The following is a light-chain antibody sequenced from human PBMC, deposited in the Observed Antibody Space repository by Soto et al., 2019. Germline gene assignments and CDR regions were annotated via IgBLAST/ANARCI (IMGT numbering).Light chain of an antibody. CDR2: GAS. J-gene: IGKJ1*01. CDR3: QQYKDWRT. Sequence: IVMTQSPATLSVSPGERATLSCRASQTIDNKLAWYQQRPGQAPRLLIYGASIRATGIPARFSGSGSGTEFTLTISGLQSEDFAVYYCQQYKDWRTFGQGTKVDIK. CDR1: QTIDNK. V-gene: IGKV3-15*01.